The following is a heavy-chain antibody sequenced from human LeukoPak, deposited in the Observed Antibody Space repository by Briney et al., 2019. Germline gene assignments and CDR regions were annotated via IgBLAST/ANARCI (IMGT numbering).Heavy chain of an antibody. Sequence: PSETLSLTCTVSGGSISTYYWSWIRQPPGKGLEGIGYIYYTGRTNYSPSLKSRVTISVDTSKEQFSLKLISVTAADTAVYYCARVVLTSGWAFDIWGQGTMVTVSA. J-gene: IGHJ3*02. D-gene: IGHD2-21*02. CDR3: ARVVLTSGWAFDI. V-gene: IGHV4-59*12. CDR1: GGSISTYY. CDR2: IYYTGRT.